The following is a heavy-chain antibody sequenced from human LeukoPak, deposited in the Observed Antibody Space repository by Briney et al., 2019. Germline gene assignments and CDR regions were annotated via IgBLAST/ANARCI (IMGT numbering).Heavy chain of an antibody. CDR1: GGTFTSYA. V-gene: IGHV1-69*04. Sequence: ASVKVSCKASGGTFTSYAISWVRQAPGQGLEWMGRIIPIFGIANYAQKFQGRVTITADKSTSTAYMELSSLRSEDTAVYYCASGGTTVSLNWFDPWGQGTLVTVSS. CDR3: ASGGTTVSLNWFDP. J-gene: IGHJ5*02. CDR2: IIPIFGIA. D-gene: IGHD4-17*01.